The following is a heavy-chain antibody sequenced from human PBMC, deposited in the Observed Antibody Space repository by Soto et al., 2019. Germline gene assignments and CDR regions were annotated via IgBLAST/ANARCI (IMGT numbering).Heavy chain of an antibody. CDR3: ARDSPTLTTGSSGY. J-gene: IGHJ4*02. V-gene: IGHV1-18*01. D-gene: IGHD4-17*01. CDR1: GYTFTSYG. CDR2: ISAYNGNT. Sequence: QVQLVQSGAEVKKPGASVKVSCKASGYTFTSYGISWVRQAPGQGLEWMGWISAYNGNTNYAQKLQGRVTMTTDTSTSTAYMERRSLRADDTALYYCARDSPTLTTGSSGYWGQGTLVTVSS.